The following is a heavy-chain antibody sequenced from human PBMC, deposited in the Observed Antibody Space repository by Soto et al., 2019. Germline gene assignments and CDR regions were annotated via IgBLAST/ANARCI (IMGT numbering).Heavy chain of an antibody. D-gene: IGHD3-22*01. Sequence: ASVKVSCKASGYTFTSYGISWVRQAPGQGLEWMGWISAYNGNTNYAQKLQGRVTMTTDTSTSTAYMELRRLRSDDTAVYYCARHYYDSSGYTFAYRGQGTLVTVSS. CDR2: ISAYNGNT. CDR1: GYTFTSYG. V-gene: IGHV1-18*01. J-gene: IGHJ4*02. CDR3: ARHYYDSSGYTFAY.